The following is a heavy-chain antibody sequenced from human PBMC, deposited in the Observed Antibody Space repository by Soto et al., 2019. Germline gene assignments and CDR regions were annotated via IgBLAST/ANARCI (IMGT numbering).Heavy chain of an antibody. V-gene: IGHV1-69*12. CDR1: GGTFSSYA. CDR2: IIPIFGTA. D-gene: IGHD1-7*01. CDR3: ASVLELHYYYGMDG. Sequence: QVQLVQSGAEVKKPGSSVKVSCKASGGTFSSYAISWVRQAPGQGLEWMGGIIPIFGTANYAQKFQGRVTINADESTSTAYMELSSLRAEDTAGYYCASVLELHYYYGMDGWGQGTTVTVSS. J-gene: IGHJ6*02.